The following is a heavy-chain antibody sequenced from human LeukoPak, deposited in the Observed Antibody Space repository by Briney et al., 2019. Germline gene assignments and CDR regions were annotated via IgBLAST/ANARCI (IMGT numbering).Heavy chain of an antibody. V-gene: IGHV5-51*07. CDR1: GYITSYW. CDR2: IYPGDSDT. D-gene: IGHD1-26*01. J-gene: IGHJ4*02. CDR3: ARCLGATTPFDY. Sequence: GESLKISCKGSGYITSYWIGWEHQMPGKGLEWMGIIYPGDSDTRYSPSFQGQVTISADKPISTAYLQWSSLKASDTAMYYCARCLGATTPFDYWGQGTLATVSS.